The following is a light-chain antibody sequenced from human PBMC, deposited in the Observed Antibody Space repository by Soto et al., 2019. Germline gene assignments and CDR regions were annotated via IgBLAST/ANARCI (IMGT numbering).Light chain of an antibody. Sequence: EIVLTQSPATLSLSPGERATLSCRASQRGSCYLAWDQQKPGQAPRLLIYDASNRATGIPARFSGSVSGTDFTLTISSLEPEDFAVYYCQQRSNWPLTFGGGTKVEIK. CDR3: QQRSNWPLT. CDR1: QRGSCY. CDR2: DAS. J-gene: IGKJ4*01. V-gene: IGKV3-11*01.